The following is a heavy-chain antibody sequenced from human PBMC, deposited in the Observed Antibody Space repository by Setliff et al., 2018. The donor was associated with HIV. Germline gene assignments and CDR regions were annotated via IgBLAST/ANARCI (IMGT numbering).Heavy chain of an antibody. D-gene: IGHD6-25*01. V-gene: IGHV4-61*01. J-gene: IGHJ4*02. CDR3: ARYSPRGYTLTGPY. CDR1: DSGTYY. Sequence: SETLSLTCTVSDSGTYYWSWIRQPPGKGLEWIGYIYYSGSTKHNPSLKSRVTISLDTSKNQFSLKLTSVTAADTAVYYCARYSPRGYTLTGPYWGQGTLVTVSS. CDR2: IYYSGST.